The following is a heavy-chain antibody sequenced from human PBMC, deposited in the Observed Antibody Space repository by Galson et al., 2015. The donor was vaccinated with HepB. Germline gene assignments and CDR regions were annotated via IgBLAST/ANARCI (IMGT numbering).Heavy chain of an antibody. CDR2: ISVYNGNT. CDR1: GYTFSSYG. D-gene: IGHD3-22*01. J-gene: IGHJ4*02. CDR3: ARDESWGDSSGYYGLYYFDY. V-gene: IGHV1-18*01. Sequence: SVKVSCKASGYTFSSYGISWVRQAPGQGLEWMGWISVYNGNTNYAQKLQGRVTVTTDTSTSTAYMELRSLRSDDTAVYYCARDESWGDSSGYYGLYYFDYWGQGTLVTVSS.